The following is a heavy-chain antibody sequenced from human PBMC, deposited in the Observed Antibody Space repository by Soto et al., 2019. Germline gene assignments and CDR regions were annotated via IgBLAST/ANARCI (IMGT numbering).Heavy chain of an antibody. Sequence: AAVKVSCKASGYTFTGYFMHWVRPAPGQGLEWMGWINPNRGDTRYAEMFQDRVVMTSDTSVTTVYMELSGLRFDDTAVYYCARRISTATIPFDYWGQGTRVTVSS. J-gene: IGHJ4*02. CDR1: GYTFTGYF. D-gene: IGHD2-15*01. V-gene: IGHV1-2*02. CDR2: INPNRGDT. CDR3: ARRISTATIPFDY.